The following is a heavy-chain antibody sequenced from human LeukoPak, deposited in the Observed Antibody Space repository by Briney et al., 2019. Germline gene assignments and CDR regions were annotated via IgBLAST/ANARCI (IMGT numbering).Heavy chain of an antibody. D-gene: IGHD3-10*01. CDR3: ARDLRDHYGSGSYNPHY. Sequence: GASVKVSCEASGYTFTTYDISWVRQAPGRGLEWVGWISTYNRNTNYAQKLQGRVTMTTDTSTSTAYMELRSLRSDDTAVYYCARDLRDHYGSGSYNPHYWGQGTLVTVSS. CDR1: GYTFTTYD. CDR2: ISTYNRNT. V-gene: IGHV1-18*01. J-gene: IGHJ4*02.